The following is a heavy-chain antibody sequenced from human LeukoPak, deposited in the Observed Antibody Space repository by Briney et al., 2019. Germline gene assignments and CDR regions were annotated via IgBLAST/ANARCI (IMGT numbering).Heavy chain of an antibody. V-gene: IGHV3-53*01. Sequence: GGSLRLSCAASGFTVSSTYMSWVRQAPEKGLEWVSVIYSGGNIYYIDSVKGRFTISRDTSKNTLYLQMNSLRAEDTAVYYCASRHCSGGGCYFAGADPFDYWGQGTLVTVSS. CDR3: ASRHCSGGGCYFAGADPFDY. J-gene: IGHJ4*02. D-gene: IGHD2-15*01. CDR1: GFTVSSTY. CDR2: IYSGGNI.